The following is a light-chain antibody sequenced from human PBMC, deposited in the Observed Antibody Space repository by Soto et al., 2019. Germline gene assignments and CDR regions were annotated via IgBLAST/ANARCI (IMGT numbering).Light chain of an antibody. Sequence: DMQLTQSPSTLSASVGDRVTITCRASESINNWLAWLQQKPGRAPKVLIFDASTLETGVPSRFSGSGSGTEFTLTINNVQADDVATYICQQYKTYSTFGRGTKVDIK. CDR2: DAS. CDR3: QQYKTYST. CDR1: ESINNW. J-gene: IGKJ1*01. V-gene: IGKV1-5*01.